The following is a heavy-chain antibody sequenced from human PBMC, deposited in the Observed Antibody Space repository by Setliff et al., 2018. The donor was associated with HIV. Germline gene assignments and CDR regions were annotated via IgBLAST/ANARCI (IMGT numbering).Heavy chain of an antibody. CDR1: GVSITSYY. CDR3: ARDNPSAHWLDP. CDR2: IYFSGGT. J-gene: IGHJ5*02. Sequence: PSETLSLTCTVSGVSITSYYWSWVRQSPGKGLQWIGYIYFSGGTHYNPSLKSRVTISIDRSKNQFSLKLSSVTPADTAIYYCARDNPSAHWLDPWGHGTLVTVSS. V-gene: IGHV4-59*01.